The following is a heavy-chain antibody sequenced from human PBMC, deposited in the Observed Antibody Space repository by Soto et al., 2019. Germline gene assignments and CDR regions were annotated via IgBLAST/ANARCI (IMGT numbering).Heavy chain of an antibody. CDR2: TYYRSKWYN. D-gene: IGHD2-2*01. CDR1: GDSVPSNSAA. V-gene: IGHV6-1*01. Sequence: PSQTLSLTCAISGDSVPSNSAAWNWIRQSPSRGLEWLGRTYYRSKWYNDYAVSVKSRITINPDTSKNQFSLQLNSVTPEDTAVYYCARDGLVVVPAAMGRYYMDVWGKGTTVTVSS. CDR3: ARDGLVVVPAAMGRYYMDV. J-gene: IGHJ6*03.